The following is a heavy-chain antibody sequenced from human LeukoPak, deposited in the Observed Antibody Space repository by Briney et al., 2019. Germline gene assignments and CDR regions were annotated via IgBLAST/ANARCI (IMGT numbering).Heavy chain of an antibody. CDR1: GGSISSSTYY. J-gene: IGHJ3*02. CDR3: ARHNQDTAMEYDAFDI. D-gene: IGHD5-18*01. Sequence: NPSETLSLTCTVSGGSISSSTYYWGWIRQPPGKGLEWIGSIYYSGSTYYNPSLKSRVTISVATSKNQFSLKLSSVTAADTAVYYCARHNQDTAMEYDAFDIWGQGTMVTVSS. V-gene: IGHV4-39*01. CDR2: IYYSGST.